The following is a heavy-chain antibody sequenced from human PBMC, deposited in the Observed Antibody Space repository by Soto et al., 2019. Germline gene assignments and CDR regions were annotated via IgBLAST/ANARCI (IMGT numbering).Heavy chain of an antibody. CDR2: IWYDGSKK. V-gene: IGHV3-33*01. CDR3: ARGWGGEAAHLDY. CDR1: GFTFRTYG. D-gene: IGHD6-13*01. Sequence: QVQLVESGGGVVQPGWSLRLSCAASGFTFRTYGMHWVRQAPGKGLEWVAVIWYDGSKKYYADSVKGRFTISRDNSKNTLYLQMNSLRAEDTAVYYCARGWGGEAAHLDYWGQGTLVTVSS. J-gene: IGHJ4*02.